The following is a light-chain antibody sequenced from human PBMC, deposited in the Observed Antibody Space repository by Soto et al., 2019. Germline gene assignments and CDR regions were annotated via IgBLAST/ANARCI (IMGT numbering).Light chain of an antibody. CDR1: SSDVGGHNY. V-gene: IGLV2-14*01. CDR2: DVT. Sequence: QAVLTQPASVSGSPGQSITISCAGTSSDVGGHNYVSWYQQHPGKAPKLLIYDVTRRPSGVSNRFSGSKSGNTASLTISGPQAEEGGYYYGSLNKNPHPLVFGGGPQLPVL. J-gene: IGLJ7*01. CDR3: SLNKNPHPLV.